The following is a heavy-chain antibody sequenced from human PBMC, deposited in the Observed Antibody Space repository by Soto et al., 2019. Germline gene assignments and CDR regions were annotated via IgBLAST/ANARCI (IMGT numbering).Heavy chain of an antibody. CDR3: ARGPLTSGVVMSWFDP. D-gene: IGHD3-3*01. J-gene: IGHJ5*02. V-gene: IGHV1-18*01. CDR1: GYTFTSYG. CDR2: ISAYNGNT. Sequence: ASVKVYCTASGYTFTSYGISWVRQENDQGLEWMGWISAYNGNTNYAQKLQGRVTMTTDTSTSTAYMELRSLRSDDTAVYYCARGPLTSGVVMSWFDPWGQGTLVTVSS.